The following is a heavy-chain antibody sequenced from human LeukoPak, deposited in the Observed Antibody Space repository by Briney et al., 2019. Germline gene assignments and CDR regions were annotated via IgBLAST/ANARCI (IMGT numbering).Heavy chain of an antibody. J-gene: IGHJ4*02. CDR1: GGSISTYY. D-gene: IGHD3-9*01. Sequence: SGTLSLTCTVSGGSISTYYWSWIRQPAGKGLEWIGRIYASGSTNSNPSLKSRVTISVDTSKNQFSLKLSSVTAADTAVYYCARHSPATPYYDILTGYYSPSFDYWGQGTLVTVSS. V-gene: IGHV4-4*07. CDR2: IYASGST. CDR3: ARHSPATPYYDILTGYYSPSFDY.